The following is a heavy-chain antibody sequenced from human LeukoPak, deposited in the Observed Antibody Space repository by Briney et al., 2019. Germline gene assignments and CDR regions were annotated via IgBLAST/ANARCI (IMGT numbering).Heavy chain of an antibody. V-gene: IGHV1-8*01. CDR3: AKDIGYYDSSGYHPDS. Sequence: ASVNVSFKASGYTFTSYDINGVRQATGQGREWMGWMNPNSGNTGYAQKFQGRGTITRNTSISTAYMELRSLRSDDTAVYYCAKDIGYYDSSGYHPDSWGQGTLVTVSS. D-gene: IGHD3-22*01. CDR2: MNPNSGNT. J-gene: IGHJ4*02. CDR1: GYTFTSYD.